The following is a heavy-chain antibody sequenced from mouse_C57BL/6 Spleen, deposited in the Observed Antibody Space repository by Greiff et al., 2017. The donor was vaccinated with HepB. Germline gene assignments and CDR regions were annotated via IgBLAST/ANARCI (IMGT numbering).Heavy chain of an antibody. V-gene: IGHV1-7*01. Sequence: VQLQQSGAELAKPGASVKLSCKASGYTFTSYWMHWVKQRPGQGLEWIGYINPSSGYTKYNQKFKDKAPLTADKSSSTAYMQLSSLTYEDSAVYYCVPELEGFAYWGKGTLVTVSA. D-gene: IGHD4-1*01. CDR1: GYTFTSYW. CDR3: VPELEGFAY. CDR2: INPSSGYT. J-gene: IGHJ3*01.